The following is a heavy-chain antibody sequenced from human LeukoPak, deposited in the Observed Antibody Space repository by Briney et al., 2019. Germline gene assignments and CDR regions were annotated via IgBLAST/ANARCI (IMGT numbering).Heavy chain of an antibody. CDR1: GFTFSSSP. CDR2: ISSDGATT. J-gene: IGHJ4*02. CDR3: VKEKSYYDY. V-gene: IGHV3-64D*06. Sequence: SGGSLMLSCSTSGFTFSSSPMHWVRQAPGKGLEYVSAISSDGATTYYSDPLKDRFTISRDNSKSTLFLQMRYLRVEDTAVYYCVKEKSYYDYWGQGTLVTVSS.